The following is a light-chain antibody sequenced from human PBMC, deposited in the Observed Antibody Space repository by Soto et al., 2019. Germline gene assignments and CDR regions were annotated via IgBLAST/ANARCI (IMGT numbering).Light chain of an antibody. CDR1: QNVYNN. CDR3: QQCRNWPLT. Sequence: EIVMTQSPGTLSVSPGEGATLSCKASQNVYNNLAWYHQRPGQPPRLLIYDASTRATGISARFSGSGYGTEFTLTISSLQSEDFAVYFCQQCRNWPLTFGGGTKV. J-gene: IGKJ4*01. CDR2: DAS. V-gene: IGKV3-15*01.